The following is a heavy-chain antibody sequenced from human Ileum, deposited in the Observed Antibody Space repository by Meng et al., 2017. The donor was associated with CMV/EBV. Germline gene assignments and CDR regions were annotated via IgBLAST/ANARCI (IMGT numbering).Heavy chain of an antibody. CDR1: GFTVSRYP. D-gene: IGHD6-13*01. Sequence: GFTVSRYPMNWVRKDTGKGLEWVAAISYDGSNKYYADSVKGRFTISRDNSRNTVHLQISSLRPEDTAIYYCAKDGYGSSWYPNWFDPWGQGTLVTVSS. CDR3: AKDGYGSSWYPNWFDP. CDR2: ISYDGSNK. J-gene: IGHJ5*02. V-gene: IGHV3-30-3*02.